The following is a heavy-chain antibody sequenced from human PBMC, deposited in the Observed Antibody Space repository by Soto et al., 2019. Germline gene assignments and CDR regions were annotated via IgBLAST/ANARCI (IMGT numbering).Heavy chain of an antibody. CDR1: GGSISSGDYY. J-gene: IGHJ5*02. CDR3: AREWDFWSAKGWFDP. V-gene: IGHV4-30-4*02. Sequence: PSETLSLTCTVSGGSISSGDYYWSWIRQPPGKGLEWIGYIYYSGSTNYNPSLKSRVTISVDTSKNQFSLKLSSVTAADTAVYYCAREWDFWSAKGWFDPWGQGTLVTVSS. D-gene: IGHD3-3*01. CDR2: IYYSGST.